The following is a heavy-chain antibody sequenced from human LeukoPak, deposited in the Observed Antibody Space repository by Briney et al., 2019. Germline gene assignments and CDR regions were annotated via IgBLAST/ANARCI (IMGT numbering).Heavy chain of an antibody. CDR2: ISSSSSYI. D-gene: IGHD1-14*01. J-gene: IGHJ3*02. CDR1: GFTFSSYS. Sequence: GGSLRLSCAASGFTFSSYSMNWVRQAPGKGLEWVSSISSSSSYIYYADSVKGRFTISRDNAKNSLYLQMNSLRAEDTAVYYCARVQDRRAFDIWGQGTMVTVSS. CDR3: ARVQDRRAFDI. V-gene: IGHV3-21*01.